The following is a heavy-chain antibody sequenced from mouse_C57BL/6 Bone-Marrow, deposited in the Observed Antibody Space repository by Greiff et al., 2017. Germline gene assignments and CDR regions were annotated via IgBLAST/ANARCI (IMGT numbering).Heavy chain of an antibody. CDR1: GYTFTSYW. Sequence: QVQLQQPGAELVKPGASVKLSCKASGYTFTSYWMHWVKQRPGQGLEGIGMIHPNSGSTNYNEKFKSKATLTVDKSSSTAYMQLSSLTSEDSAVYYCAREGYGGGYYFDYWGQGTTLTVSS. V-gene: IGHV1-64*01. J-gene: IGHJ2*01. CDR2: IHPNSGST. CDR3: AREGYGGGYYFDY. D-gene: IGHD1-1*02.